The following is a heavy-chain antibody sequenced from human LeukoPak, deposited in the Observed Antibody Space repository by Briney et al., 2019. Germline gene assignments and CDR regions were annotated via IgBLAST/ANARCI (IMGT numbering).Heavy chain of an antibody. D-gene: IGHD3-10*01. CDR3: TGDYGSGSYRFDY. CDR2: IYYSGST. Sequence: PSETLSLTCTVSGGSISSYYWSWLRQPPGKGLEWIGYIYYSGSTNYNPSLKSRVTISVDTSKNQFSPKLSSVTAADTAVYYCTGDYGSGSYRFDYWGQGTLVSVSS. V-gene: IGHV4-59*12. J-gene: IGHJ4*02. CDR1: GGSISSYY.